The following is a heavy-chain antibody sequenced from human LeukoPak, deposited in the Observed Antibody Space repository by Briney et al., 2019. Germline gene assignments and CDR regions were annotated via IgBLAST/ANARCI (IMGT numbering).Heavy chain of an antibody. CDR3: ARQGSHDFWSGYYANWFDP. CDR1: GYRFTSYW. D-gene: IGHD3-3*01. Sequence: GESLKISCKGSGYRFTSYWIGWVHQIPGKGLEWRGIIYPGESDTRYSPCFQGQVTLSADKHISTAYLQWSSLKASDTAMYCCARQGSHDFWSGYYANWFDPWGQGTLFSVSS. V-gene: IGHV5-51*07. J-gene: IGHJ5*02. CDR2: IYPGESDT.